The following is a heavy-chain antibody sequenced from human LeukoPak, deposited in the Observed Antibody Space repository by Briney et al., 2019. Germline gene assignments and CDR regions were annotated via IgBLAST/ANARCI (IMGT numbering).Heavy chain of an antibody. CDR1: GFTFSSRA. D-gene: IGHD3-22*01. Sequence: PGGSLRLSCAASGFTFSSRAMSWVRQAPGKGLEWVSAISGSGGSTYYADSVKGRFTISRDNSKNTLYLQMNSLRAEDTAVYYCAKWQYYDSSGYFDYWGQGTLVTVSS. J-gene: IGHJ4*02. CDR3: AKWQYYDSSGYFDY. V-gene: IGHV3-23*01. CDR2: ISGSGGST.